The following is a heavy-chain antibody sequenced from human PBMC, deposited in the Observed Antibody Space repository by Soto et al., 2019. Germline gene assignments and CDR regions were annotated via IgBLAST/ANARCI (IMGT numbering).Heavy chain of an antibody. Sequence: PGESLKISCKGSGYSFSTYSIGWVRQMPGKGLEWMGNIHSGDSNARYSPSFQGQVTISVDRSISTAYLQWSSLKASDTALYYCAPGHGSHCFIYGGQGPLVTVS. V-gene: IGHV5-51*01. CDR2: IHSGDSNA. D-gene: IGHD2-15*01. CDR1: GYSFSTYS. J-gene: IGHJ4*02. CDR3: APGHGSHCFIY.